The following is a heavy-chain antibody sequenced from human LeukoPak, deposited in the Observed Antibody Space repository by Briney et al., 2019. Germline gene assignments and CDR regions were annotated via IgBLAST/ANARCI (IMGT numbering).Heavy chain of an antibody. CDR3: ARAHPPYDSDYYYGMDV. D-gene: IGHD5-12*01. CDR1: GYTFTSYD. CDR2: MNPNSGNT. Sequence: ASVKVSCKASGYTFTSYDINWVRQATGQGLEWMGWMNPNSGNTGYAQKFQGRVTMTRNTSISTAYVELSSLRSEDTAVYYCARAHPPYDSDYYYGMDVWGQGTTVTVSS. J-gene: IGHJ6*02. V-gene: IGHV1-8*01.